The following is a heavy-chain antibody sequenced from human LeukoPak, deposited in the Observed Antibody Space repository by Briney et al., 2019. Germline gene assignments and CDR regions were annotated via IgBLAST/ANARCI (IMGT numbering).Heavy chain of an antibody. CDR3: ATYDFWSGYLDY. J-gene: IGHJ4*02. CDR2: IYYSGST. D-gene: IGHD3-3*01. CDR1: GGSISSYY. V-gene: IGHV4-59*01. Sequence: SETLSLTCAVSGGSISSYYWSWIRQPPGKGLEWIGYIYYSGSTNYNPSLKSRVTISVDTSKNQFSLKLSSVTAADTAVYYCATYDFWSGYLDYWGQGTLVTVSS.